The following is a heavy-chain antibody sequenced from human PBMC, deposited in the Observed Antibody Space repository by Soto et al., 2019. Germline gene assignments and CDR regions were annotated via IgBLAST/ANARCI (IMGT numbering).Heavy chain of an antibody. Sequence: GESLKISCKGSGYSFTSYWIGWVRQMPGKGLEWMGIIYPGDSDIRYSPSFQGQVTISADKSISTAYLRWSSLKASDTAMYYCAGAMRLWDNYNYYGMDVWGRGTTVTVSS. CDR3: AGAMRLWDNYNYYGMDV. V-gene: IGHV5-51*01. J-gene: IGHJ6*02. CDR1: GYSFTSYW. CDR2: IYPGDSDI. D-gene: IGHD5-18*01.